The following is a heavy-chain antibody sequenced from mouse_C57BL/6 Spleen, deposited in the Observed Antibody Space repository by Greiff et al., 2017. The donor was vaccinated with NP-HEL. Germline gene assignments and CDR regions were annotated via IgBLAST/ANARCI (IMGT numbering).Heavy chain of an antibody. J-gene: IGHJ3*01. CDR1: GYTFTSYW. V-gene: IGHV1-61*01. CDR2: IYPSDSET. Sequence: QVQLKQPGAELVRPGSSVKLSCKAPGYTFTSYWMDWVKQRPGQGLEWIGNIYPSDSETHYNQKFKDKATLTVDKSSSTAYMQLSSLTSEDSAVYYCARFGYGSSYQFAYWGQGTLVTVSA. CDR3: ARFGYGSSYQFAY. D-gene: IGHD1-1*01.